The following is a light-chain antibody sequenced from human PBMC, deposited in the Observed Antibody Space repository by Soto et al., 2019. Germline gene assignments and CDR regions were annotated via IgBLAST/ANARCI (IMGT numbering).Light chain of an antibody. Sequence: DIQMTQSPPSLAASVGDRVTITCQASQDITNYVNWYQQKPGQAPKLLIYDASTLETGVPSRFSGSGSGTDFTFTISSLQPEDIATYYCQQYDYLPITFGQGTRLEIK. CDR3: QQYDYLPIT. CDR1: QDITNY. J-gene: IGKJ5*01. CDR2: DAS. V-gene: IGKV1-33*01.